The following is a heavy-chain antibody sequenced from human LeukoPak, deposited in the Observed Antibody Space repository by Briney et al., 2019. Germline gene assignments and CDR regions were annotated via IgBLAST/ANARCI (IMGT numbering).Heavy chain of an antibody. CDR3: ARGSGLWTAFDI. D-gene: IGHD5-18*01. J-gene: IGHJ3*02. V-gene: IGHV1-2*02. Sequence: ASVKVSCKASGYTFTAYYMHWVRQAPGQGLEWVGWINPNSGGTNSAQNFQGRVTMTRDTSISTAYMELSSLRSDDTAVYYCARGSGLWTAFDIWGQGTMVTVSS. CDR2: INPNSGGT. CDR1: GYTFTAYY.